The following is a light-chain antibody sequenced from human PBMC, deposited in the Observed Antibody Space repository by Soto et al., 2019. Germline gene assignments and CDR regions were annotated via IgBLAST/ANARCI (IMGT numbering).Light chain of an antibody. CDR2: EVS. CDR3: SSFTTSSSLYV. CDR1: SSDVGSYNY. Sequence: QSALTQPASVSGSPGQSITISCTGTSSDVGSYNYVSWYQQYPGKAPKLMIYEVSNRPSGVSNRFSGSKSGSTASLTISGLQAEDEADYYCSSFTTSSSLYVFGSGTKVTVL. V-gene: IGLV2-14*01. J-gene: IGLJ1*01.